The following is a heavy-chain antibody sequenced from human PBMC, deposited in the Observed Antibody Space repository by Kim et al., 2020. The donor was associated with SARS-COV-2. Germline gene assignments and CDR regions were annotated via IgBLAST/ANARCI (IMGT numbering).Heavy chain of an antibody. CDR2: VYPGDSDA. V-gene: IGHV5-51*01. CDR3: ARRDIAADGTPGAEYFQD. Sequence: GASLKISCKGSGYSFTNYWIGWVRQMPGKGLEWMGIVYPGDSDARYSPSFQGQVTISADKSISTAYLQWSSLKASDTATYYCARRDIAADGTPGAEYFQDWGQGTLVTVSS. CDR1: GYSFTNYW. D-gene: IGHD6-13*01. J-gene: IGHJ1*01.